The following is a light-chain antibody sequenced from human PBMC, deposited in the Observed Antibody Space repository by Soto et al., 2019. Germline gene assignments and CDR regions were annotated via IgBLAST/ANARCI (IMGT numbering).Light chain of an antibody. CDR2: KAS. CDR1: QSINMW. J-gene: IGKJ2*01. V-gene: IGKV1-5*03. Sequence: DIQMTQSPSTLSASVGDRVTITCRASQSINMWLAWCQQKPGKAPKLLIYKASFLESGVPSRLSGSGSGTDFTLTIRNLQPDDSATYYCQQYSSYPHTFGQGTKLAIK. CDR3: QQYSSYPHT.